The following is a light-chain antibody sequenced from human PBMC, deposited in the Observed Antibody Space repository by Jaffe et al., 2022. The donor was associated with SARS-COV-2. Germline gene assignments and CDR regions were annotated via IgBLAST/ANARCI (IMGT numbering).Light chain of an antibody. CDR1: QSVSNTY. CDR2: GAS. J-gene: IGKJ1*01. Sequence: EIVLTQSPGTLSLSPGERATLSCRASQSVSNTYLAWYQQKPGQAPRLLIYGASSRTTGIPDRFTGSGSGTEFTLTITRLEPEDFAVYYCQHYGSSLWTFGQGTRVEIK. V-gene: IGKV3-20*01. CDR3: QHYGSSLWT.